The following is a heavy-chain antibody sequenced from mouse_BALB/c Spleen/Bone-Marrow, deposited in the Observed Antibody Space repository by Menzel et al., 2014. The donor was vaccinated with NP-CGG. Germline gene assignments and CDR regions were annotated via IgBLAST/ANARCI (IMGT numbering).Heavy chain of an antibody. Sequence: QVQLQQSGAELAKPGASVKLSCKASGYTFTSYWMHWVKQRPGQGLEWIGEINPSNGRTNYNEKFESKATLTVDKSSSTAYMQLSSLTSEDSAVYYCARERGNYPFAYWGQGTLVTVSA. CDR2: INPSNGRT. D-gene: IGHD2-1*01. V-gene: IGHV1S81*02. CDR1: GYTFTSYW. CDR3: ARERGNYPFAY. J-gene: IGHJ3*01.